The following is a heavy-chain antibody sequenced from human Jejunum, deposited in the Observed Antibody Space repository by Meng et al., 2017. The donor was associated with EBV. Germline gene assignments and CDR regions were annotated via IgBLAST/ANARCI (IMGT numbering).Heavy chain of an antibody. D-gene: IGHD3-22*01. CDR3: AGNGYYALEY. J-gene: IGHJ4*02. V-gene: IGHV4-4*02. CDR1: GGSISDNDW. CDR2: IYHGGGT. Sequence: QVRLCGSGPRLGKSSGTLSLTCVVSGGSISDNDWWSWVRQPPGKGLEWLGEIYHGGGTNYNPSLESRVTISVDKSKNQFSLKLNSVTVADTAVYYCAGNGYYALEYWGPGILVTVSS.